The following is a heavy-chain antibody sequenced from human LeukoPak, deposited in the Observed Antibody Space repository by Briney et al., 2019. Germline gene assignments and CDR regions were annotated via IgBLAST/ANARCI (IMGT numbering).Heavy chain of an antibody. V-gene: IGHV4-30-2*01. J-gene: IGHJ4*02. CDR3: ARTLKYCSGGSCYFHYFGY. Sequence: PSQTLSLTCAVSGGSISSGGYSWSWLRQPPGTGLEWIGYIYHSGSTYYNPSLKSRVTISVDRSKNQFSLKLSSVTAADTAVYYCARTLKYCSGGSCYFHYFGYWGQGTLVTVSS. CDR1: GGSISSGGYS. D-gene: IGHD2-15*01. CDR2: IYHSGST.